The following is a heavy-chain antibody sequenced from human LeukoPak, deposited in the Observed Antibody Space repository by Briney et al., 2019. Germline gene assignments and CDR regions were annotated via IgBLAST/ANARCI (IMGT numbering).Heavy chain of an antibody. J-gene: IGHJ4*02. V-gene: IGHV3-7*01. Sequence: GGSLRLSCAASGFIFNNYWMSWVRQTPGKGLEWVASIEQEGSEWYYVDSVKGRFTISRDNAKNTLFLQMNSLRAGDTAVYYCAKDPQFVVVPAARLYYFDYWGQGTLVTVSS. D-gene: IGHD2-2*01. CDR1: GFIFNNYW. CDR2: IEQEGSEW. CDR3: AKDPQFVVVPAARLYYFDY.